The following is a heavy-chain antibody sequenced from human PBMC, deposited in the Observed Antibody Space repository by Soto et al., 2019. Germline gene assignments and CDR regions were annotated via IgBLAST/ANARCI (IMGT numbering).Heavy chain of an antibody. CDR1: GSSISSYY. J-gene: IGHJ5*02. CDR2: ICYSGST. D-gene: IGHD6-13*01. Sequence: PXETLPLTCTVAGSSISSYYWSWIRQPPGKGLDWIGHICYSGSTNYNLSLKSRVTISVDTSKKHFSLKLSSVTAADTAVYYCARWRLAAGGDRWGQGTLVTVSA. CDR3: ARWRLAAGGDR. V-gene: IGHV4-59*01.